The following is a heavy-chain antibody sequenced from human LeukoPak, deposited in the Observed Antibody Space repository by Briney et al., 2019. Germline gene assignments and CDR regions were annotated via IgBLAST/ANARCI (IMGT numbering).Heavy chain of an antibody. CDR3: AKDLASGTMGYFDY. V-gene: IGHV3-33*06. CDR2: IWYDGSNE. CDR1: GFTFSSYG. J-gene: IGHJ4*02. D-gene: IGHD3-10*01. Sequence: GGSLRLSCAASGFTFSSYGMHWVRQAPGKGLEWVASIWYDGSNEYYADSVKGRFTISRDNSKSTLFLQMNSLRAEDTAVYFCAKDLASGTMGYFDYWGQGTLVTVSS.